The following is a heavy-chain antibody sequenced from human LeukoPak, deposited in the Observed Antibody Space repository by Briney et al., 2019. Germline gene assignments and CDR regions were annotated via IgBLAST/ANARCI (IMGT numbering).Heavy chain of an antibody. J-gene: IGHJ4*02. CDR1: GYTFTSYY. V-gene: IGHV1-46*01. CDR3: ATGRWLQLLVDY. Sequence: ASVKVSCKASGYTFTSYYMHWVRQAPGQGLEWMGIINPSGGSTSYAQKFQGRVTMTRDMSTSTVYMELSSLRSEDTAVYYCATGRWLQLLVDYRGQGTLVTVSS. CDR2: INPSGGST. D-gene: IGHD5-24*01.